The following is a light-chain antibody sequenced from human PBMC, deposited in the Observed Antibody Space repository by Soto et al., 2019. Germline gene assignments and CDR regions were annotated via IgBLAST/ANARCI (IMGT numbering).Light chain of an antibody. CDR1: QRVSRD. Sequence: EIVMTQSPAARSVSPGERVTLSCRASQRVSRDLAWYQQKPGQAPRLLIYDTSTRATGVPARFSGSGSGTEFTLTISSLEPEDFAVYYCQQRSNWPPEITFGQGTRLEIK. CDR3: QQRSNWPPEIT. V-gene: IGKV3-11*01. CDR2: DTS. J-gene: IGKJ5*01.